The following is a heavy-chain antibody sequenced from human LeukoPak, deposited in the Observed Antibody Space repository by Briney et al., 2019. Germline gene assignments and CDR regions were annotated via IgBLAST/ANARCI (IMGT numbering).Heavy chain of an antibody. Sequence: GGSLRLSCAASGFTFSSYVMSWVRQAPGKGRECGAAISGSGGSTYYADSVKGRFTISRDNSKNTLYLQMDSLRAEDTAVYYCAKTKNIVVVSAVGWFDPWGQGTLVTVSS. D-gene: IGHD2-2*01. J-gene: IGHJ5*02. V-gene: IGHV3-23*01. CDR3: AKTKNIVVVSAVGWFDP. CDR1: GFTFSSYV. CDR2: ISGSGGST.